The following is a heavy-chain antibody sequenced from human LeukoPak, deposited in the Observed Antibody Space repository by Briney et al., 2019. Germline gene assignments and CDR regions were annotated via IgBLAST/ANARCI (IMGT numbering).Heavy chain of an antibody. CDR1: GGSISSGSYY. D-gene: IGHD6-13*01. CDR3: VLSSSWYSRPEYFQH. CDR2: IYHSGST. V-gene: IGHV4-30-2*01. Sequence: SETLSLTCTVSGGSISSGSYYWSWIRQPPGKGLEWIGYIYHSGSTYYNPSLKSRVTISVDRSKNQFSLKLSSVTAADTAVYYCVLSSSWYSRPEYFQHWGQGTLVTVSS. J-gene: IGHJ1*01.